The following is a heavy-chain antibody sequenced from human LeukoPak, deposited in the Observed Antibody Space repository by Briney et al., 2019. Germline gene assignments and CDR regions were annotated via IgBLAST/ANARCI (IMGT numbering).Heavy chain of an antibody. D-gene: IGHD6-25*01. CDR1: GGSISSGGYY. CDR3: ARVINGKGRGHAAPRPYYFDY. J-gene: IGHJ4*02. Sequence: PSETLSLTCTVPGGSISSGGYYWSWIRQPPGKGLEWIGYIYHSGSTYYNPSLKSRVTISVDRSKNQFSLKLSSVTAADTAVYYCARVINGKGRGHAAPRPYYFDYWGQGTLVTVSS. CDR2: IYHSGST. V-gene: IGHV4-30-2*01.